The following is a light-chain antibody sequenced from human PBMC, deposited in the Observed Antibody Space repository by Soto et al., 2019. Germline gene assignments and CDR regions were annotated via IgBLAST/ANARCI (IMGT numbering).Light chain of an antibody. CDR1: QTVSSSH. V-gene: IGKV3D-20*01. J-gene: IGKJ4*01. CDR3: QQYSTSPT. Sequence: EIVLTQSPATLSLSPGERATLSCGASQTVSSSHLAWYQQKPGLAPRLLIYDASSRATGIPDRFSGSGSGTDFTLTISRLEPEDFAVYYCQQYSTSPTFGGGTKVEIK. CDR2: DAS.